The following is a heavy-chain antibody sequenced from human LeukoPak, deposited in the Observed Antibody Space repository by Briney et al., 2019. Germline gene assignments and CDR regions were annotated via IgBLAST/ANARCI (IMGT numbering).Heavy chain of an antibody. J-gene: IGHJ6*03. CDR1: GGTFSSYA. CDR2: IIPIFGTA. D-gene: IGHD3-10*01. V-gene: IGHV1-69*06. Sequence: SVKVSCKASGGTFSSYAISWVRQAPGQGLEWMGGIIPIFGTANYAQKFQGRVTITADKSTSTAYMELSSLRSEDTAVYYCASYGGDYYYYYMDVWGKGTTVTVSS. CDR3: ASYGGDYYYYYMDV.